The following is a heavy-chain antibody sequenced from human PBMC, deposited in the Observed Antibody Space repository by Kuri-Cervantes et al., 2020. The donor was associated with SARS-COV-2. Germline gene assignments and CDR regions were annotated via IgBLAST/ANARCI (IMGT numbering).Heavy chain of an antibody. D-gene: IGHD3-16*01. CDR3: GSSRWGYYYYGMDV. Sequence: GESLKISCAASGFTFSSYEMNWVRQAPGKGLEWVSSISSSSSYIYYADSVKGRFTISRDNAKNSLYLQMNSLRAEDTAVYYCGSSRWGYYYYGMDVWGQGTTVTVSS. J-gene: IGHJ6*02. CDR2: ISSSSSYI. CDR1: GFTFSSYE. V-gene: IGHV3-21*01.